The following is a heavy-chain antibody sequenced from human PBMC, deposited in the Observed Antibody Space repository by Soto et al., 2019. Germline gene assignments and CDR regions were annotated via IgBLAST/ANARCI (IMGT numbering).Heavy chain of an antibody. CDR1: GYTFTGYY. CDR3: ARGRLRFLEWLPHPFDY. D-gene: IGHD3-3*01. J-gene: IGHJ4*02. Sequence: GASVKVSCKASGYTFTGYYMHWVRQAPGQGLEWMGWINPNSGGTNYAQKFQGWVTMTRDTSISTAYMELSRLRSDDTAVYYCARGRLRFLEWLPHPFDYWGQGTLVTVSS. V-gene: IGHV1-2*04. CDR2: INPNSGGT.